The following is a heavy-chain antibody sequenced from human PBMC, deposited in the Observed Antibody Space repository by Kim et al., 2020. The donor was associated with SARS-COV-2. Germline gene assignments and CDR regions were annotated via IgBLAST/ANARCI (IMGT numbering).Heavy chain of an antibody. CDR1: GGSISSYY. J-gene: IGHJ3*02. CDR2: IYYSGST. V-gene: IGHV4-59*01. Sequence: SETLSLTCTVSGGSISSYYWSWIRQPPGKGLEWIGYIYYSGSTNYNPSLKSRVTISVDTSKNQFSLKLSSVTAADTAVYYCASSHSWGVKGAFDIWGQGTMVTVSS. CDR3: ASSHSWGVKGAFDI. D-gene: IGHD3-10*01.